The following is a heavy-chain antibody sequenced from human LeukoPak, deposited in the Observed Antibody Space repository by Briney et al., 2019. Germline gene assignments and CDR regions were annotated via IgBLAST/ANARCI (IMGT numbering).Heavy chain of an antibody. CDR3: ARAVFDGPYYYYYMDV. D-gene: IGHD3-9*01. V-gene: IGHV4-4*07. J-gene: IGHJ6*03. Sequence: SETLSLTCTVSGGTISSYYWSWIRQPAGKGLEWIGRIYISGSTNYNPSLKSRVIISVDTYKNQFSLKLTSVTAADTAVYYCARAVFDGPYYYYYMDVWGKGTTVTMSS. CDR2: IYISGST. CDR1: GGTISSYY.